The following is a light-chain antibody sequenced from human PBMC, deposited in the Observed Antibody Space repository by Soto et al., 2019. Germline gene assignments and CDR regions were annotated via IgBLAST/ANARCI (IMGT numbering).Light chain of an antibody. CDR3: GADHGSGSKR. Sequence: QSVLTQPPSASASLGASVTLTCTLSSGYSNYKVDWNQQRPGKGPRFVMRVGTGGTVGSKGDGIPDRFSVLGSGLNRYLTIKNIQEEDESDYHCGADHGSGSKRFGGGTKLTVL. J-gene: IGLJ3*02. CDR1: SGYSNYK. CDR2: VGTGGTVG. V-gene: IGLV9-49*01.